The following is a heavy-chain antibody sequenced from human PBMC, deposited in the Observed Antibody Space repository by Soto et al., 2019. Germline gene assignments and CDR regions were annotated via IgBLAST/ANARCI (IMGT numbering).Heavy chain of an antibody. Sequence: SQTLSLTCAISGDSVSSNSAAWNWIRQSRSRGLEWLGRTYYKSKWNNDYALSVKSRITINPDTSKNQFSLHLYSVTPEDTAVYYCTGITWFRGMDVWGQGTPVTVSS. CDR2: TYYKSKWNN. CDR3: TGITWFRGMDV. J-gene: IGHJ6*02. CDR1: GDSVSSNSAA. D-gene: IGHD3-10*01. V-gene: IGHV6-1*01.